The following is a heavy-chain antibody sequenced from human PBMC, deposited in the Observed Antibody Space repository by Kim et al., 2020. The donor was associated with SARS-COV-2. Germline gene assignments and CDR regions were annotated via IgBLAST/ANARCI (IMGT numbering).Heavy chain of an antibody. J-gene: IGHJ5*02. V-gene: IGHV3-30*07. CDR3: ARAALLVLTGYPNWFDP. Sequence: VKGRFTISRDNSKNTLYLQMNSLRAEDTAVYYCARAALLVLTGYPNWFDPWGQGTLVTVSS. D-gene: IGHD3-9*01.